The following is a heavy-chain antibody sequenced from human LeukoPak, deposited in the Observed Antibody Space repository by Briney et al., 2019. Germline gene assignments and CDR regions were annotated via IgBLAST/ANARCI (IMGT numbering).Heavy chain of an antibody. CDR3: ARGTNYYDFWSGYYQNDY. CDR1: GYSLTSYW. D-gene: IGHD3-3*01. Sequence: GESLKISCKGSGYSLTSYWIGWVRQMPGKGLEWMGIIYPGDSDTRYSPSFQGQVTISADKSISTAYLQWSSLKASDTAMYYCARGTNYYDFWSGYYQNDYWGQGTLVTVSS. CDR2: IYPGDSDT. V-gene: IGHV5-51*01. J-gene: IGHJ4*02.